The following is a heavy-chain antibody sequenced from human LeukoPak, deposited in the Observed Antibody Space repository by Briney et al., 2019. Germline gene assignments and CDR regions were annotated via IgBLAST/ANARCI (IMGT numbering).Heavy chain of an antibody. D-gene: IGHD3-9*01. J-gene: IGHJ4*02. Sequence: SVKVSCKASGGTFSSYAISWVRQAPGQELEWMGRIIPIFGTANYAQKFQGRVTITWDESTSTAYMELSSLRSEDTAVYYCARGVLRYFDWLAFDYWGQGTLVTVSS. CDR3: ARGVLRYFDWLAFDY. CDR2: IIPIFGTA. V-gene: IGHV1-69*13. CDR1: GGTFSSYA.